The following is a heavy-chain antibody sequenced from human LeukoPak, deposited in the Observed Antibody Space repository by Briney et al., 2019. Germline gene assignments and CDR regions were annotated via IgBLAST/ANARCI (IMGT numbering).Heavy chain of an antibody. CDR2: ISSSSNYI. CDR3: ARDCSGGSCYSAGFDY. Sequence: GGSLTLSSVASGLTFSDHFMDWVRQAPGKGLEWVSFISSSSNYIYYADSVKGRFTISRDNAKNSLYLQMNSLRAEDTAVYYCARDCSGGSCYSAGFDYWGQGTLVTVSS. CDR1: GLTFSDHF. D-gene: IGHD2-15*01. J-gene: IGHJ4*02. V-gene: IGHV3-21*06.